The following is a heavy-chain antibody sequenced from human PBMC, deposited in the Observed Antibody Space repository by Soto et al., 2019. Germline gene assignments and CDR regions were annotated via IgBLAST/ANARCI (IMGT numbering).Heavy chain of an antibody. Sequence: QVHLQESGPGLVKPSQTLSLTCSVSGGSISSADYFWTWIRQSPGKGLEWMGYIFHSGTTYYNPSLKARLIISIENYKNQFSLRLTSVTDADSAVYFCAREPYLPKARNDFWGQGTLVTVSS. CDR3: AREPYLPKARNDF. J-gene: IGHJ4*02. CDR1: GGSISSADYF. D-gene: IGHD2-21*01. V-gene: IGHV4-30-4*01. CDR2: IFHSGTT.